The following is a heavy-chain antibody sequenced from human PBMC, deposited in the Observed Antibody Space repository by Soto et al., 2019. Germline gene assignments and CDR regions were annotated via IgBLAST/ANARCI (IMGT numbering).Heavy chain of an antibody. J-gene: IGHJ4*02. CDR2: ISNDGSQT. CDR3: ANGFCGTNCSYFPN. Sequence: QVQLVESGEGVVQPGRSLRLSCVASGYMFSRYGMHWVRQAPGKGLEWVAVISNDGSQTTYGDSVKGRFTISRDNSKNTVYLQMNSLTTEDTALYYWANGFCGTNCSYFPNWGQGTLLPVST. V-gene: IGHV3-30*18. D-gene: IGHD2-21*02. CDR1: GYMFSRYG.